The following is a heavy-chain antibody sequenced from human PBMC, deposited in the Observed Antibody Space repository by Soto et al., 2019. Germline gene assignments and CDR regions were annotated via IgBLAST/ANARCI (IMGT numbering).Heavy chain of an antibody. CDR1: GGSVSSGSYF. CDR3: ARDRAGTKADYNGMDV. J-gene: IGHJ6*04. CDR2: IYYTGST. D-gene: IGHD6-19*01. V-gene: IGHV4-61*01. Sequence: SETLSLTCTVSGGSVSSGSYFWSWIRQTPGKGLEWLGYIYYTGSTNYNPYLKSRVTMPLDTSNNQFSLKLSSVSAADAAVYYCARDRAGTKADYNGMDVWGGGATVTVCS.